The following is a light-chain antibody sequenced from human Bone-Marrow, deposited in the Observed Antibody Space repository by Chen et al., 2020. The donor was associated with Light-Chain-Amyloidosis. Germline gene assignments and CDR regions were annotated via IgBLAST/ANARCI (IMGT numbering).Light chain of an antibody. J-gene: IGLJ3*02. CDR3: QVWDRSSDRPV. CDR1: NIGSTS. Sequence: SYVRTQPSSMSGAPGQTAKIACGGNNIGSTSVHWYQQTPGQAPLLVVYDDSDRPSGIPERLSGSNSANTATLTNSRVEAGDEADYYCQVWDRSSDRPVFGGGTKLTVL. CDR2: DDS. V-gene: IGLV3-21*02.